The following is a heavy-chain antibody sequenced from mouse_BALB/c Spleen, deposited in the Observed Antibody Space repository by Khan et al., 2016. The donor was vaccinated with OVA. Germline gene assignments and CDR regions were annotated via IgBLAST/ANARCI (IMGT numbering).Heavy chain of an antibody. Sequence: VQLKESGPSLVKPSQTLSLTCSVTGDSITSGYWNWIRKFPGNKLEYMGYMIYSGNTYYNPSLKCRISITRHTSKNQDYMQLNSVTTEDTATYYWARSTYRYACAYWGQGTLVTVSA. J-gene: IGHJ3*01. CDR2: MIYSGNT. D-gene: IGHD2-14*01. V-gene: IGHV3-8*02. CDR3: ARSTYRYACAY. CDR1: GDSITSGY.